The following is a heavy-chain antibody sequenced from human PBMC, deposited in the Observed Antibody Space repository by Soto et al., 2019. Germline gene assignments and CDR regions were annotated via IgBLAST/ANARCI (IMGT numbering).Heavy chain of an antibody. J-gene: IGHJ6*02. Sequence: LRLSCAASGFTFSSYAMHWVRQAPGKGLEWVAVISYDGSNKYYADSVKGRFTISRDNSKNTLYLQMNSLRAEDTAVYYCARAGSSSPVAYYYYYYGMDVWGQGTTVTVSS. CDR2: ISYDGSNK. D-gene: IGHD6-6*01. CDR3: ARAGSSSPVAYYYYYYGMDV. V-gene: IGHV3-30-3*01. CDR1: GFTFSSYA.